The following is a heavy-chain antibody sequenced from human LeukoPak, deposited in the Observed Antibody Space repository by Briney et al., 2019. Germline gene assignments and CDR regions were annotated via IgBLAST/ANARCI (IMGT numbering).Heavy chain of an antibody. CDR1: GFTIGPYA. CDR3: ATWAFYHNLDV. Sequence: HPGGSLGLSCAASGFTIGPYAMYWVRQGPGRGLEWVSVIKADGSGTFYAGSVRGRFTTSRDNSKNSLYLQMNSLTSEDTALYYCATWAFYHNLDVWGQGTTVIVSS. D-gene: IGHD2/OR15-2a*01. J-gene: IGHJ6*02. CDR2: IKADGSGT. V-gene: IGHV3-43*02.